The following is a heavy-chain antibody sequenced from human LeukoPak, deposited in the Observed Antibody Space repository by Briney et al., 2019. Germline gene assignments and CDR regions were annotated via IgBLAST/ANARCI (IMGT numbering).Heavy chain of an antibody. CDR2: MSRDGGST. Sequence: GGSLRLSCAASGCTFDDYTMHWVRQAPGKGLEWVSLMSRDGGSTYYADSVKGRFTISRDNSKNSLYLQMNSLRTEDTALYYCAKGALLVATLAFDIWGQGTMVTVSS. CDR1: GCTFDDYT. CDR3: AKGALLVATLAFDI. J-gene: IGHJ3*02. D-gene: IGHD5-12*01. V-gene: IGHV3-43*01.